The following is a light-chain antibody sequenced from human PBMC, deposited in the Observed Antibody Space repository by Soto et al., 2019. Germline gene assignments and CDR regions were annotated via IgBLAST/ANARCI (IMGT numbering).Light chain of an antibody. CDR1: RSDVGTYNL. J-gene: IGLJ2*01. V-gene: IGLV2-23*01. Sequence: QSALTQPASVSGSPGQSITISCFGTRSDVGTYNLVSWYQQHPGKAPKLMIYEDNKRPSGVSNRFSASKSGSTASLTISGLQAEDEAAYYCCSYAGAFTLIFGGGTKVTVL. CDR3: CSYAGAFTLI. CDR2: EDN.